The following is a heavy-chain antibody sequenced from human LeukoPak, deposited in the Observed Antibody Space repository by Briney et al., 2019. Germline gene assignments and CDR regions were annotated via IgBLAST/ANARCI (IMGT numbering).Heavy chain of an antibody. CDR3: ARESYDDSGYDYTAHFDY. V-gene: IGHV3-21*01. D-gene: IGHD5-12*01. J-gene: IGHJ4*02. CDR2: ISSSSSYI. CDR1: GFTFSSYR. Sequence: PGGSLRLSCAASGFTFSSYRMNWVRQAPGKGLEWVSSISSSSSYIYYADSVKGRFTISRDNAKNSLYLQMNSLRAEDTAVYYCARESYDDSGYDYTAHFDYWGQGTLVTVSS.